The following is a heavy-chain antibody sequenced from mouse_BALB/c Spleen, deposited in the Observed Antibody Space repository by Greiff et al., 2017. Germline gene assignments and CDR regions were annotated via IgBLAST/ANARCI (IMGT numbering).Heavy chain of an antibody. Sequence: VQLQQPGAELVKPGASVKLSCKASGYTFTSYWMHWVKQRPGQGLEWIGEINPSNGRTNYNEKFKSKATLTVDKSSSTAYMQLSSLTSEDSAVYYCARTVPVGGYFDVWGAGTTVTVSS. J-gene: IGHJ1*01. D-gene: IGHD1-1*01. CDR1: GYTFTSYW. V-gene: IGHV1S81*02. CDR3: ARTVPVGGYFDV. CDR2: INPSNGRT.